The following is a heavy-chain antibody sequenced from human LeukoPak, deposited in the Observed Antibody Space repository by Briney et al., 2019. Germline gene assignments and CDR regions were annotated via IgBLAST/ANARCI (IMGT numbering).Heavy chain of an antibody. Sequence: SETLSLTCAVYGRSFSVYYWRWLRQPPGKGLEWIGEINHSGSTNYNPSLKSRVTISVDASKNQFSLKLSSVTAADTAVYYCARGGGYDSSGYYAFDYWGQGTLVTVSS. V-gene: IGHV4-34*01. J-gene: IGHJ4*02. CDR1: GRSFSVYY. D-gene: IGHD3-22*01. CDR2: INHSGST. CDR3: ARGGGYDSSGYYAFDY.